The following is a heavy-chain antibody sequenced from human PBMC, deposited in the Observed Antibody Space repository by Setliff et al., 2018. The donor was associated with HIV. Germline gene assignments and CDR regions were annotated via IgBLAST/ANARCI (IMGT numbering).Heavy chain of an antibody. Sequence: SETLSLTCIVSGASISSNTWGWIRHAPGKGLQRIGFIYNSVTTNYNPSLKSRVTISLDTSKNQFSLKLTSVTAADAGHYYCARGGAIAEGDSFDFWSLGKVVTVSS. CDR3: ARGGAIAEGDSFDF. CDR2: IYNSVTT. CDR1: GASISSNT. D-gene: IGHD3-16*01. J-gene: IGHJ3*01. V-gene: IGHV4-59*12.